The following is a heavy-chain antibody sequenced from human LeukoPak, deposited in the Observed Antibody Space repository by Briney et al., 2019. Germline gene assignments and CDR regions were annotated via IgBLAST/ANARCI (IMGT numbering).Heavy chain of an antibody. CDR2: INDSERI. V-gene: IGHV4-34*01. J-gene: IGHJ6*03. D-gene: IGHD1-7*01. CDR1: GGSFSNYY. Sequence: PSETLSLTCAVYGGSFSNYYWSWIRQPPGKGLEWIGEINDSERINYNPSLLGRVTVSVDPSKNQFSLSLTSVTATDTAVYYCARRWNYGRNYYIDVWGKGATVSVSS. CDR3: ARRWNYGRNYYIDV.